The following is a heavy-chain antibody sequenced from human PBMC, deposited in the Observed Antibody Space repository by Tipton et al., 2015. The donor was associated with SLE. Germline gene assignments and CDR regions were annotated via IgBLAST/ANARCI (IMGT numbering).Heavy chain of an antibody. D-gene: IGHD1-7*01. Sequence: TLSLTCTVSGGSISSGSYYWNWIRQPPGKGLEWIGEINHSGTTNYNPSLKSRVIISVDTSKNQFSLKLSSVTAADTAVYYCARSSLRLELHFWGQGTPVTVSS. V-gene: IGHV4-39*07. CDR2: INHSGTT. J-gene: IGHJ4*02. CDR1: GGSISSGSYY. CDR3: ARSSLRLELHF.